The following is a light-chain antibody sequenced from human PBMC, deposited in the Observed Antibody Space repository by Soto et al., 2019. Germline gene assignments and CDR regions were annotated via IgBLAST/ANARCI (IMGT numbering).Light chain of an antibody. CDR2: KAS. Sequence: DIQLTQSPSTLSASVGDRVTITCRASQSISDWLVWYQQKPGMAPKVLISKASTLQSGVPSRFSGSGSGTEFPLTISSLQPDDFATYYCQQYRSFWTFGQGTKVEV. V-gene: IGKV1-5*03. CDR3: QQYRSFWT. CDR1: QSISDW. J-gene: IGKJ1*01.